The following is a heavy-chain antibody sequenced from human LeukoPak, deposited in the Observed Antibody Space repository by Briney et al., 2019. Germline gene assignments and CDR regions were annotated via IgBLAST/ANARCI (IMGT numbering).Heavy chain of an antibody. Sequence: GGSLRLSCAASGFTFSSYGMHWVRQAPGKGLEWVAFIRYDGSNKYYADSVKGRFTMSRDNSKNTLYLQMNSLRAEDTAVYYCAKGHGSSWSFFDSSGQGNLVTVSS. CDR2: IRYDGSNK. J-gene: IGHJ4*02. D-gene: IGHD6-13*01. V-gene: IGHV3-30*02. CDR1: GFTFSSYG. CDR3: AKGHGSSWSFFDS.